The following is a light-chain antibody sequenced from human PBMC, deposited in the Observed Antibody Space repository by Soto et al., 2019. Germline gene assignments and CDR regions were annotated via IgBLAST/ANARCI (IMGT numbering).Light chain of an antibody. CDR1: QSFRGL. V-gene: IGKV3-11*01. J-gene: IGKJ5*01. CDR2: DAY. CDR3: QQHDILPIT. Sequence: EVVLTQSPVTLSLSPGARANLSCRASQSFRGLLAWYQQKPGQAPRLLIYDAYNRATGIPPRFSGSGSGTDFTLTISRLEPEDFALYYCQQHDILPITFGQGTRLEIK.